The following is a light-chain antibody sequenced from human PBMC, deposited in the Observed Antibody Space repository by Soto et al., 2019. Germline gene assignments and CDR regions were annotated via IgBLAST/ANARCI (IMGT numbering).Light chain of an antibody. Sequence: DIQMTQSPSTLSASVGDRVTIPCRASQSISSWLAWYQQKPGKAPKLLIYDASTLESGVPSRFSGSGSGTEFTLTITNLQPDDFATFYCQQYSTFPRTFGQGTKVDIK. V-gene: IGKV1-5*01. CDR3: QQYSTFPRT. CDR2: DAS. J-gene: IGKJ1*01. CDR1: QSISSW.